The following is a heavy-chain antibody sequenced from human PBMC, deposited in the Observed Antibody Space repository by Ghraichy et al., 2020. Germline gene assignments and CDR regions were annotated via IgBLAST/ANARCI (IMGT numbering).Heavy chain of an antibody. D-gene: IGHD2-2*01. CDR2: IKEDGSEK. CDR1: GFTFSDYW. J-gene: IGHJ5*02. CDR3: ARGLWAGHCTSASCHPNWFAP. V-gene: IGHV3-7*01. Sequence: GGSLRLSCAASGFTFSDYWMSWVRQAPGKGLEWVAYIKEDGSEKHYVDSVKGRFTISRDNAKNSLYVQMNSLRTEDTAVYYCARGLWAGHCTSASCHPNWFAPWGQGTLVTVSS.